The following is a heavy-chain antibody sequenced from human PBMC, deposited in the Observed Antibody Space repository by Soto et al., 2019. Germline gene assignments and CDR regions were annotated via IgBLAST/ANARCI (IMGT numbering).Heavy chain of an antibody. CDR1: GGSISSGGYS. CDR2: IYYSGST. Sequence: SETLSLTCAVSGGSISSGGYSWSWIRQPPGKGLEWIGYIYYSGSTNYNPSLKSRVTISVDTSKNQFSLKLSSVTAADTAVYYCARAGVVVAATGIPYYYYGMDVWGQGTTVTVSS. CDR3: ARAGVVVAATGIPYYYYGMDV. J-gene: IGHJ6*02. V-gene: IGHV4-61*08. D-gene: IGHD2-15*01.